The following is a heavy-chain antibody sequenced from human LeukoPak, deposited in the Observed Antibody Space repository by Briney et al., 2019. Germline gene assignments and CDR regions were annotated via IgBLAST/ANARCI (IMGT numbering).Heavy chain of an antibody. D-gene: IGHD4/OR15-4a*01. Sequence: PGGSLRLSCAASGFTFDDYAMHWVRHARGKGVEGVSGISWNSGSIDYADSVKGRFTISRDNDKNSLYLQMNSLRAEDTALYYCAKASLSMAFDYWGQGTLVTVSS. J-gene: IGHJ4*02. V-gene: IGHV3-9*01. CDR1: GFTFDDYA. CDR3: AKASLSMAFDY. CDR2: ISWNSGSI.